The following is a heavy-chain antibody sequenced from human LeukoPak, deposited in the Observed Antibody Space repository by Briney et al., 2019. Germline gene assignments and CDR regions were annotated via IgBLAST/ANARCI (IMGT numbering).Heavy chain of an antibody. Sequence: SETLSLTCTVSGGSISSSSYYWGWIRQPPGKGLEWIGSIYYSGTTFYNPSLKSRVTISVDTSRNQFSLKLSSVTAADTAVYYCARVGWLQLPYFDYWGQGTLVTVSS. CDR2: IYYSGTT. CDR3: ARVGWLQLPYFDY. V-gene: IGHV4-39*01. J-gene: IGHJ4*02. D-gene: IGHD5-24*01. CDR1: GGSISSSSYY.